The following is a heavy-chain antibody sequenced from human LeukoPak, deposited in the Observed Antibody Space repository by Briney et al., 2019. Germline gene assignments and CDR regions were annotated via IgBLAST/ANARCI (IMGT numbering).Heavy chain of an antibody. CDR3: ARDGARYSSSFYWFDP. Sequence: ASVKVSCKASGYTLTNYAMHWVRQAPGQRLEWMGWINAGNGNTKYSQKFQGRVTMTTDTSTSTAYMELRSLRSDDTAVYYCARDGARYSSSFYWFDPWGQGTLVTVSS. V-gene: IGHV1-3*01. CDR2: INAGNGNT. CDR1: GYTLTNYA. D-gene: IGHD6-13*01. J-gene: IGHJ5*02.